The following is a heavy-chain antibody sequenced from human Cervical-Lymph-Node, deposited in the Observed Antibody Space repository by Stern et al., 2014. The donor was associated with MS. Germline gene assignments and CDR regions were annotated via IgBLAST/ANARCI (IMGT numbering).Heavy chain of an antibody. CDR1: GFTFSNHS. V-gene: IGHV3-21*01. J-gene: IGHJ6*02. D-gene: IGHD6-13*01. CDR3: ARGRDSTKYGMDV. CDR2: ISSSSRYL. Sequence: VPLVESGGGLVKPGGSLRLSCAASGFTFSNHSLNWVRQAPGKGLEWVSSISSSSRYLYYAHSVKGRFTISRDNAKNSVYLQMTYLRAEDTAVYYCARGRDSTKYGMDVWGQGTTVTVSS.